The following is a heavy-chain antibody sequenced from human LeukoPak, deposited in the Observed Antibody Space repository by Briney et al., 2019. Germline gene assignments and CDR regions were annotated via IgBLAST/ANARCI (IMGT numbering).Heavy chain of an antibody. CDR2: IIPIFGTA. V-gene: IGHV1-69*13. CDR1: GGTFSSYA. D-gene: IGHD6-13*01. CDR3: AVSKQQLSTGY. Sequence: GASVKVSCKASGGTFSSYAISWVRQAPGQGLEWMGGIIPIFGTANYAQKFQGRVTITADESTSTAYMELSSLRSEDTAVYYCAVSKQQLSTGYWGQGTLVTVSS. J-gene: IGHJ4*02.